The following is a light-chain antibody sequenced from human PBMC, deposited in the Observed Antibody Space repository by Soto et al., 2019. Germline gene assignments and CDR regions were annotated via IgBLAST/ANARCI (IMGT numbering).Light chain of an antibody. J-gene: IGKJ4*02. CDR3: QQYENLMST. CDR1: QHVRDW. Sequence: IQMTQSPSSLSASVGDRVTLTCRASQHVRDWLAWYQQKPGEAPKLLIYDASALPPGVPSRFSGSGSGTDFTLTISSLQPDDFTTYYCQQYENLMSTFGGGTKVDIK. V-gene: IGKV1-33*01. CDR2: DAS.